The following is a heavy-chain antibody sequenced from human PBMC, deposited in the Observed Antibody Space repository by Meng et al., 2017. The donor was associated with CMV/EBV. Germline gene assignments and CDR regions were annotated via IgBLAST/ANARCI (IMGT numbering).Heavy chain of an antibody. Sequence: GSLRLSCTVSGGSISSYYWSWIRQPPGKGLEWIGSIYYSGSTYYNPSLKSRVTISVDTSKNQFSLKLSSVTAADTAVYYCARENYDFWSGYSSHNWFDPWGQGTLVTVSS. D-gene: IGHD3-3*01. CDR1: GGSISSYY. CDR2: IYYSGST. CDR3: ARENYDFWSGYSSHNWFDP. J-gene: IGHJ5*02. V-gene: IGHV4-39*07.